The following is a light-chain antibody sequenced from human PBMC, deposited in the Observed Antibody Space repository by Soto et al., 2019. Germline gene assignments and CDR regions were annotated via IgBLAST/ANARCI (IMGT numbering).Light chain of an antibody. V-gene: IGLV2-23*02. J-gene: IGLJ1*01. CDR1: NRDVGSYNL. Sequence: QSVLTQPASVSGSPGQSITISCTGTNRDVGSYNLVSWYQQHPGTVRELMIYEVSKRPSGVSNRFSGSRSGNTASLTISGLQAEDEADYYCCSYTPSRPDVFGTGTKVTVL. CDR2: EVS. CDR3: CSYTPSRPDV.